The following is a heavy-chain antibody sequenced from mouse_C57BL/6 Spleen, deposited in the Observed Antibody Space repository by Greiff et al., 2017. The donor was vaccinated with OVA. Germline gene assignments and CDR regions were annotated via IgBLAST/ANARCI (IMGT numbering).Heavy chain of an antibody. D-gene: IGHD4-1*01. Sequence: EVKLMESEGGLVQPGSSMKLSCTASGFTFSDYYMAWVRQVPEKGLEWVANINYDGSSTYYLDSLKSRFIISRDNAKNILYMQMSSLKSEDTATYYCARANWAYFDYWGQGTTLTVSS. J-gene: IGHJ2*01. CDR1: GFTFSDYY. V-gene: IGHV5-16*01. CDR3: ARANWAYFDY. CDR2: INYDGSST.